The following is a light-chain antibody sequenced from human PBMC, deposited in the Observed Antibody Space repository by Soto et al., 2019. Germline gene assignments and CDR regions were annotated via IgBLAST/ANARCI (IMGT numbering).Light chain of an antibody. CDR2: DTS. J-gene: IGLJ2*01. CDR1: TGTVTSGHY. Sequence: QAVVTQEPSLTVSPGGTVTLTCGSSTGTVTSGHYPYWFQQKPGQAPRTLIYDTSNKHSWTPARFSGSLLGGKAALTLSGAQPEDEAEYYCLLSHGGADVVFGGGTQLTVL. CDR3: LLSHGGADVV. V-gene: IGLV7-46*01.